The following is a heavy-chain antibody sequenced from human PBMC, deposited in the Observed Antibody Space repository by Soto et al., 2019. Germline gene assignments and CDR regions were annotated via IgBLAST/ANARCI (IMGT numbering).Heavy chain of an antibody. Sequence: PGGSLRLSCAASGFTFSSYSMNWVRQAPGKGLEWVSYISSSSSTIYYADSVKGRFTISRDNAKNSVYLQMNSLRDEDTAVYYCARESIAVTVYYYYGMDVWGQGTTVTVSS. CDR1: GFTFSSYS. CDR3: ARESIAVTVYYYYGMDV. V-gene: IGHV3-48*02. J-gene: IGHJ6*02. CDR2: ISSSSSTI. D-gene: IGHD6-19*01.